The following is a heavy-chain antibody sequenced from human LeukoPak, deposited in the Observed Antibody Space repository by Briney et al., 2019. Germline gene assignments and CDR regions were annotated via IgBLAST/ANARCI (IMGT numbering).Heavy chain of an antibody. CDR3: AAQRGASLHDFWSTRLFDP. CDR2: IVLGAGNT. Sequence: SVKASCKASGFTFPNSAMQWVRQARGQRLEWIGWIVLGAGNTVYSHKFHDRVTITRDISTNTAYMELDSLGSEDTAVYYCAAQRGASLHDFWSTRLFDPWGQGTLVTVPS. J-gene: IGHJ5*02. CDR1: GFTFPNSA. V-gene: IGHV1-58*02. D-gene: IGHD3-3*01.